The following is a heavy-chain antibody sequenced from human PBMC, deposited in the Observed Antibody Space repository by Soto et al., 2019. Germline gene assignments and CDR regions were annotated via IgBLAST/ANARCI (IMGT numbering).Heavy chain of an antibody. D-gene: IGHD6-6*01. V-gene: IGHV4-59*01. CDR3: AAPPPY. CDR2: IYDSGST. J-gene: IGHJ4*02. Sequence: SETLSLTCTVSGGSISSYYWSWIRQPPGKGLEWIGYIYDSGSTNYNPSLKSRVTISVDTSKNQFSLKLTSVTAAETAVYYCAAPPPYWGQGTLVTVSS. CDR1: GGSISSYY.